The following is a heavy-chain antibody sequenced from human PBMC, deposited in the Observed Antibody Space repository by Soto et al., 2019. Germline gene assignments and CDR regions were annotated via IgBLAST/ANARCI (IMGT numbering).Heavy chain of an antibody. CDR1: GGSFSGYY. CDR2: INHSGST. Sequence: PSETLSLTCAVYGGSFSGYYWSWIRQPPGKGLEWIGEINHSGSTNYNPSLKSRVTISVDTSKNQFSLKLSSVTAADTAVYYCARELIHSAPYYGMDVWGQGTTVTVSS. V-gene: IGHV4-34*01. D-gene: IGHD6-13*01. CDR3: ARELIHSAPYYGMDV. J-gene: IGHJ6*02.